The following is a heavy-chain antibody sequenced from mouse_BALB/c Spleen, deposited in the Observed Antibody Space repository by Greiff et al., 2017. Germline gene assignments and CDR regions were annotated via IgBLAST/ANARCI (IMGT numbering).Heavy chain of an antibody. CDR1: GYAFTNYL. CDR2: INPGSGGT. Sequence: QVHVKQSGAELVRPGTSVKVSCKASGYAFTNYLIEWVKQRPGQGLEWIGVINPGSGGTNYNEKFKGKATLTADKSSSTAYMQLSSLTSDDSAVYFCARSCYGSSPYYAMDYWGQGTSVTVSS. CDR3: ARSCYGSSPYYAMDY. D-gene: IGHD1-1*01. V-gene: IGHV1-54*01. J-gene: IGHJ4*01.